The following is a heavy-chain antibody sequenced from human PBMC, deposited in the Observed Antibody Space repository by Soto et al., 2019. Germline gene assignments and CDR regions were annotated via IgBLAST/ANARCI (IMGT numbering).Heavy chain of an antibody. Sequence: QVQLQQWGAGLLKPSETLSLTCAVYGGSFSGYYWSWIRQPPGKGLEWIGELNDSGGTNYNASLKSRGTISGDTSKNQFSLRLSFVAAADTAVYYCARARGGVQHWGQGTLVTVSS. J-gene: IGHJ1*01. D-gene: IGHD3-10*01. CDR1: GGSFSGYY. CDR3: ARARGGVQH. V-gene: IGHV4-34*01. CDR2: LNDSGGT.